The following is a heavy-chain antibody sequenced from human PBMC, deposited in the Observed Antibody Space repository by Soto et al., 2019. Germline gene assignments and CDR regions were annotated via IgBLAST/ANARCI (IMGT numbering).Heavy chain of an antibody. D-gene: IGHD3-10*01. Sequence: QITLKESGPTLVKPTQTLTLTCTFSGFSLSTTGVGVGWIRQPPGKALEWLALIYWDDDKRYSPSLKSRVTITKDTSKNQVVLTMTNMDPVDTATYYCARLLWFGELFWCQGTLVTVSS. J-gene: IGHJ4*02. CDR3: ARLLWFGELF. V-gene: IGHV2-5*02. CDR2: IYWDDDK. CDR1: GFSLSTTGVG.